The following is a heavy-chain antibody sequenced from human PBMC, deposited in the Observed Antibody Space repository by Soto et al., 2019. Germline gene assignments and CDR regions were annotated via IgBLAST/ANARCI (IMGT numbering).Heavy chain of an antibody. J-gene: IGHJ3*02. D-gene: IGHD3-9*01. CDR2: ISYDGSNK. Sequence: VAVISYDGSNKYYADSVKGRFTISRDNSKNTLYLQMNSLRAEDTAVYYCAKTRFYDILTGYPDDAFDIWGQGTMVTVSS. CDR3: AKTRFYDILTGYPDDAFDI. V-gene: IGHV3-30*18.